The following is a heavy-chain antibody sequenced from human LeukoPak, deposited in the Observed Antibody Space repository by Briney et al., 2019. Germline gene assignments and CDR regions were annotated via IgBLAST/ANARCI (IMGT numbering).Heavy chain of an antibody. Sequence: PGTSLRLSCAASAFTFSSYGMHWVRQAPGKGLEWVALIWYDGSNRYYADSVKGRFTISRDNSKNTLYLQMNGLRDEDTAVYYCARRADDAFDIWGQGTMVTVSS. V-gene: IGHV3-33*01. CDR3: ARRADDAFDI. CDR2: IWYDGSNR. CDR1: AFTFSSYG. J-gene: IGHJ3*02.